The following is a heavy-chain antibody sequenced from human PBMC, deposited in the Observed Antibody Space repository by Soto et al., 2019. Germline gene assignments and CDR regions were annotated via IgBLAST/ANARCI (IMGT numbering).Heavy chain of an antibody. V-gene: IGHV4-31*03. CDR1: GGSISSGDYY. CDR3: ARAVYYCESSGSLDY. Sequence: SETLSLTCIVSGGSISSGDYYWSWIRQHPGKGLEWIGYIYYSGSTYYNPSLKSRVTISVDTSKNQFSLKLSSVTAADTAVYYDARAVYYCESSGSLDYWGQGTLVTVSS. J-gene: IGHJ4*02. CDR2: IYYSGST. D-gene: IGHD3-22*01.